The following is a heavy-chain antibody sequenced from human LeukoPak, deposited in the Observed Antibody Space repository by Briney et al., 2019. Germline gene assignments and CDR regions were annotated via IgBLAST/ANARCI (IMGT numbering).Heavy chain of an antibody. J-gene: IGHJ4*02. Sequence: SSETLSLTCTVSGGSISSYYWSWIRQPPGKGLEWIGYIYYSGSTNYNPSLKSRVTISVDTSKNQFSLKLSSVTAADTAVYYCARYAPPCSGGSCYSVDGLALDYWGQGTLVTVSS. D-gene: IGHD2-15*01. CDR3: ARYAPPCSGGSCYSVDGLALDY. CDR2: IYYSGST. V-gene: IGHV4-59*01. CDR1: GGSISSYY.